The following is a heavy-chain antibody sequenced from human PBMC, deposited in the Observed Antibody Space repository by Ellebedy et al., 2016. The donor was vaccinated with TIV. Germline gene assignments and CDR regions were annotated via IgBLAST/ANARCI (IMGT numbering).Heavy chain of an antibody. Sequence: MPSETLSLTCSVSGGSINSRGYSWDWLRQPPGTGLEWIGYIYYSGSTNYNPSLKTRVTISIDTSKNQFSLKVSSVTAADTAVYYCARHLSLDPMTFDDWGRGTLVTVSS. V-gene: IGHV4-61*05. CDR2: IYYSGST. CDR1: GGSINSRGYS. J-gene: IGHJ4*02. D-gene: IGHD1-20*01. CDR3: ARHLSLDPMTFDD.